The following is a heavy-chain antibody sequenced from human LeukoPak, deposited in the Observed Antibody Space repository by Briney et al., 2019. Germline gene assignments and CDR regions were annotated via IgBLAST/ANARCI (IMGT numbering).Heavy chain of an antibody. CDR1: GYTFTSYD. D-gene: IGHD6-19*01. V-gene: IGHV1-8*01. CDR2: MNPNSGNT. CDR3: ARRGYSSGYYYYYGMDV. J-gene: IGHJ6*02. Sequence: GASVKVSCKASGYTFTSYDINWVRQATGQGLEWMGWMNPNSGNTGYAQKFQGRVTMTRDTSISTAYMELSRLRSDDTAVYYCARRGYSSGYYYYYGMDVWGQGTTVTVSS.